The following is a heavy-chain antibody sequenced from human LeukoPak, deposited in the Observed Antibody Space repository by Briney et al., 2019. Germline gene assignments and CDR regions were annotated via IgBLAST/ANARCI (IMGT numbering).Heavy chain of an antibody. J-gene: IGHJ4*02. CDR2: ISHTSEYT. V-gene: IGHV3-23*01. Sequence: GGSLRLSCAASGFTFSSYTMSWVGQAPGKGLEWVSAISHTSEYTYHAGSVKGRFTISRDNSKNTLYLQMNSLRAEDTAMYYCAKGSSAGRPYYFDYWGQGTLVTVSS. CDR1: GFTFSSYT. CDR3: AKGSSAGRPYYFDY. D-gene: IGHD3-10*01.